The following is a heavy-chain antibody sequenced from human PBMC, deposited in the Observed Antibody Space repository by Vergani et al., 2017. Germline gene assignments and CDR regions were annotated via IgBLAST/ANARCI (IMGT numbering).Heavy chain of an antibody. CDR2: IIPILGIA. Sequence: QVQLVQSGAEVKKPGSSVKVSCKASGGTFSSYTISWVRQAPGQGLEWMGRIIPILGIANYAQKFQCRVTITADKSTSTAYMELSSLRSEVTAVYYCAKLGGVWGSGYWGQGTLVTVSS. V-gene: IGHV1-69*02. CDR3: AKLGGVWGSGY. CDR1: GGTFSSYT. J-gene: IGHJ4*02. D-gene: IGHD3-16*01.